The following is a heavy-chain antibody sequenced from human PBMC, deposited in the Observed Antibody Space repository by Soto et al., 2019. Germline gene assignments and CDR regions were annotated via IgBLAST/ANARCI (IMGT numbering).Heavy chain of an antibody. CDR2: IYTSGST. CDR1: GGSVSNFY. CDR3: ARSSHKESWFDP. V-gene: IGHV4-4*07. Sequence: ETLSLTCTVSGGSVSNFYWNWIRQPAGKRLEWIGRIYTSGSTNYNPSLRSRVTMSIDTSRNQFSLKLNSVTAADTAVYYCARSSHKESWFDPWGQGTLVTVSS. D-gene: IGHD6-13*01. J-gene: IGHJ5*02.